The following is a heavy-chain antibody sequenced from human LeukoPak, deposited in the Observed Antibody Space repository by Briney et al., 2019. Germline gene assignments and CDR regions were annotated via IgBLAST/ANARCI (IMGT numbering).Heavy chain of an antibody. V-gene: IGHV1-69*13. J-gene: IGHJ4*02. CDR1: GGTFSSYA. D-gene: IGHD6-13*01. Sequence: SVKVSCKASGGTFSSYAISWVRQAPGQGLEWMGGIIPIFGTASYAQKFQGRVTITADESTSTAYMELSSLRSEDTAVYYCARVHSSSWYGRGYFDYWGQGTLVTVSS. CDR2: IIPIFGTA. CDR3: ARVHSSSWYGRGYFDY.